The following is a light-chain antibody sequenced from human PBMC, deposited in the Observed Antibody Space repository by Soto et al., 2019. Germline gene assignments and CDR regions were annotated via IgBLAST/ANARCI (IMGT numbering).Light chain of an antibody. V-gene: IGKV3-15*01. J-gene: IGKJ1*01. Sequence: ETVMTQSPATLSVSPGEKATLSCRASQSVGTKLAWYQQKPGPAPRFLIYGASIRVTGIPARIRGSGSGTEFTLTISSLQSEDFAGYYCQQYDNWPRTFCQGTKVEVK. CDR3: QQYDNWPRT. CDR2: GAS. CDR1: QSVGTK.